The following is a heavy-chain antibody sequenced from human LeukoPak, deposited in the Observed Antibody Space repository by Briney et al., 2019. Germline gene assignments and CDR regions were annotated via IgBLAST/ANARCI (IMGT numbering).Heavy chain of an antibody. D-gene: IGHD6-13*01. J-gene: IGHJ4*02. CDR1: GFTFCDYA. V-gene: IGHV3-30*04. CDR2: ISYDGSNK. CDR3: ANCDSSSWYYFDY. Sequence: GGSLRLSCTASGFTFCDYAMSWVGQAPGKGVEWVAVISYDGSNKYYADSVKGRFTIPRDNSKNTLYLQMNSLRAEDTAVYYCANCDSSSWYYFDYWGPGTLVTVSS.